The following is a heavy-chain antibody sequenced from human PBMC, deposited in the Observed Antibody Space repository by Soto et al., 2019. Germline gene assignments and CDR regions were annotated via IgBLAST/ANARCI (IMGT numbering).Heavy chain of an antibody. V-gene: IGHV3-73*01. Sequence: EVYLVESGGGLVQPGGSLKLSCAAFGFTFSGSAFHWVRQASGKGLEWVGRIRSKANNYATAYAASVKGRFTISRDDSNNTTDQQVNSLKTEDTAVYYCTRGGGSSAPSYYYLDVWGKGTTVTVSS. J-gene: IGHJ6*03. CDR1: GFTFSGSA. CDR2: IRSKANNYAT. CDR3: TRGGGSSAPSYYYLDV. D-gene: IGHD3-16*01.